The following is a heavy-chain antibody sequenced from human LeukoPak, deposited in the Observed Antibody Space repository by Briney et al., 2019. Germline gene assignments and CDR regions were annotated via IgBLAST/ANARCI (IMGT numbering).Heavy chain of an antibody. CDR2: IYSGGST. CDR1: GFIVSGNY. CDR3: ARYSGNYYYGMDV. J-gene: IGHJ6*02. D-gene: IGHD1-26*01. V-gene: IGHV3-53*01. Sequence: GGSLRLSCAASGFIVSGNYMSWVRQAPGKGLEWVSIIYSGGSTNYADSVKGRFTISRDNSKNTLYLQMNSLRAEDTAVYYCARYSGNYYYGMDVWGQGTTVTVSS.